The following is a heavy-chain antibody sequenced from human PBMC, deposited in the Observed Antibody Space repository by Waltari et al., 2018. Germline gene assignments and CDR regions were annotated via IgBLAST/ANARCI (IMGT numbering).Heavy chain of an antibody. CDR1: EFIFRNYK. V-gene: IGHV3-48*03. CDR2: ISSSGGTI. CDR3: ARDQEIIVGGMDV. J-gene: IGHJ6*02. D-gene: IGHD3-22*01. Sequence: EVQLVESGGGLVQPGGSLRLSCAASEFIFRNYKMNWVRQTPGKGLEWISYISSSGGTIYYAASVEGRFTISRDNAKKSLYLQMNSLRAEDTAVYYCARDQEIIVGGMDVWGQGTAVTVSS.